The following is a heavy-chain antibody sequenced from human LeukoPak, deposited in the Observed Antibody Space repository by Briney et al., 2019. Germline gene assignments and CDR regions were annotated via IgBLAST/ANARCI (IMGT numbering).Heavy chain of an antibody. CDR1: GGTFSSYA. CDR2: IIPIFGTA. J-gene: IGHJ6*03. Sequence: SVKVSCKASGGTFSSYAISWVRQAPGQGLEWMGGIIPIFGTANYAQKFQGRVTITTDESTSTAYVELSSLRSEDTAVYYCARDSVRIAALGSYWYYYMDVWGKGTTVTVSS. V-gene: IGHV1-69*05. CDR3: ARDSVRIAALGSYWYYYMDV. D-gene: IGHD6-13*01.